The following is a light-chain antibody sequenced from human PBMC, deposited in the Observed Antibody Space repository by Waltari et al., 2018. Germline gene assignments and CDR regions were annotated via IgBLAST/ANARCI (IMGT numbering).Light chain of an antibody. J-gene: IGLJ3*02. CDR3: QTGGHGTWV. Sequence: QLVLTQSPSASASLGDSVKLTCTLSSGHSRNVIQVLQQQPEKGPRYLMKVNSDGSHSTGDAIPDRFSGSSSGAERYLTISSLQSEDEADYYCQTGGHGTWVFGGGTKLTVL. CDR1: SGHSRNV. CDR2: VNSDGSH. V-gene: IGLV4-69*01.